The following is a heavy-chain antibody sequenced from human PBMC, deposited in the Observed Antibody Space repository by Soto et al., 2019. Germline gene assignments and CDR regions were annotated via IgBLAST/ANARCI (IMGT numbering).Heavy chain of an antibody. Sequence: QVQLVDSGGGLVKPGGSLRLSCAASGFTFSDYYMSWVRQAPGKGLEWVSYISGSGSYTNYADSVKGRFTISRDNAKNSLFLQMNSLRAEDTAVYYCARAYDAFDIWGQGTMVTVSS. CDR2: ISGSGSYT. J-gene: IGHJ3*02. V-gene: IGHV3-11*05. CDR3: ARAYDAFDI. CDR1: GFTFSDYY.